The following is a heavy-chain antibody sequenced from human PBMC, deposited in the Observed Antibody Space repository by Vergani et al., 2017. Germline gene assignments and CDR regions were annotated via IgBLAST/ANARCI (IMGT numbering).Heavy chain of an antibody. CDR1: GFTFDDYA. D-gene: IGHD4-11*01. Sequence: EVQLVESGGGLVQPGRSLRLSCAASGFTFDDYAMHWVRQAPGKGLEWVSGISWNSGSIGYADSVKGRFTISRDNSKNTLYLQMNSLRAEDTAVYYCARDLQAKEGHDAFDIWGQGTMVTVSS. CDR3: ARDLQAKEGHDAFDI. V-gene: IGHV3-9*01. J-gene: IGHJ3*02. CDR2: ISWNSGSI.